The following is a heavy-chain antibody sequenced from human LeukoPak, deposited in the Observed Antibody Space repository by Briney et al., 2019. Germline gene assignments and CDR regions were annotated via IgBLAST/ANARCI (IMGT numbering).Heavy chain of an antibody. CDR2: IYSSGST. V-gene: IGHV4-59*01. Sequence: SETLSLTCTVSGVSIGSYYWSWIRQPPGKGLEWIGYIYSSGSTNYNPSLKSRVTISLDTPKNQFSLKLSFVTAADTAVYYCARGVAAPGTGGLSWFDPWGQGTLVTVSS. D-gene: IGHD6-13*01. CDR1: GVSIGSYY. CDR3: ARGVAAPGTGGLSWFDP. J-gene: IGHJ5*02.